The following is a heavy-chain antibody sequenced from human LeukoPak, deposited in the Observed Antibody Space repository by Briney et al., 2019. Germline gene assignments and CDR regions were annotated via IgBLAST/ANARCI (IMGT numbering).Heavy chain of an antibody. V-gene: IGHV4-59*01. J-gene: IGHJ3*02. D-gene: IGHD2-2*01. CDR2: IYYSGST. CDR1: GGSISSYY. Sequence: SETLSLTCTVSGGSISSYYWSWIRQPPGKGLEWIGYIYYSGSTNYNPSLKSRVTISVDTSKNQFSLKLSSVTAADTAVYYCARLVGDDAFDIWGQGTMVTVSS. CDR3: ARLVGDDAFDI.